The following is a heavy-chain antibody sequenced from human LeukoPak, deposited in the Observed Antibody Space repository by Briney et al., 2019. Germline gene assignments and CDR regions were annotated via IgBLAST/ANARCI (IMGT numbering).Heavy chain of an antibody. CDR1: TDSTNTYY. Sequence: SETLSLTCSVSTDSTNTYYWSWIRQSPGKGLEWIGHIYHSGSTDYNPSFKSRVTISIDMSKKEFSLKLTSVTAADTAVYYCSEGYFEPFDHWGQGILVTVSS. CDR3: SEGYFEPFDH. D-gene: IGHD2/OR15-2a*01. CDR2: IYHSGST. V-gene: IGHV4-59*01. J-gene: IGHJ4*02.